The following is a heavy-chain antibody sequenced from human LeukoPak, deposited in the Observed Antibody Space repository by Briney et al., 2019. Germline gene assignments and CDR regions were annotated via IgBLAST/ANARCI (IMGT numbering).Heavy chain of an antibody. CDR3: AREVRGYQLDP. J-gene: IGHJ5*02. D-gene: IGHD3-22*01. Sequence: SVKVSCTASVGTFSTYAVSWVGQAPGQGVEWLGRCIPMFSNANHAQNFHGSVTITTDESTSTAYMELSSLRYEDTAVYYCAREVRGYQLDPWGPGTLVTVSS. V-gene: IGHV1-69*05. CDR1: VGTFSTYA. CDR2: CIPMFSNA.